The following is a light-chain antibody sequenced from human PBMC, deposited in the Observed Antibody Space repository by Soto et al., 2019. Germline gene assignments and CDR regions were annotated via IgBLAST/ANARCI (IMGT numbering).Light chain of an antibody. CDR3: QKSYNTWT. V-gene: IGKV3-15*01. Sequence: EIGLTQSPGTLSLSPWERATLSFRASQSVSTTVAWYHQKPGQAPRRLVYGASTRATGIPARFSGSGSGTDFTLTISSLQPEDFATYYCQKSYNTWTFGQGTKVDI. J-gene: IGKJ1*01. CDR1: QSVSTT. CDR2: GAS.